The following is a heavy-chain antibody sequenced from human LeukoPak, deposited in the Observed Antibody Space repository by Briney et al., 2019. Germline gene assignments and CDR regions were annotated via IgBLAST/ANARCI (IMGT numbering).Heavy chain of an antibody. CDR2: ISGSGGST. V-gene: IGHV3-23*01. Sequence: PGGSLRLSCAASGFTFSSYAMSWVRQAPGKGLEWVSAISGSGGSTYYADSVKGRFTISRHNSKNTLYLQMNSLRAEDTAVYYCARVVVPSNYYYYGMDVWGQGTPVTVSS. D-gene: IGHD2-2*01. CDR3: ARVVVPSNYYYYGMDV. CDR1: GFTFSSYA. J-gene: IGHJ6*02.